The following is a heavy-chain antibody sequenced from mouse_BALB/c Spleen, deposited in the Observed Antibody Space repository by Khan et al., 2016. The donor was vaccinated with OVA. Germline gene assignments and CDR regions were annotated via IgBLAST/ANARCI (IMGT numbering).Heavy chain of an antibody. CDR3: VRHGGFPLYVDV. CDR2: IRSKSNNYAT. Sequence: EVQLVESGGGLVQPKGSLKLSCTASGFTLKTYAMNWVRQAPGKGLEWVARIRSKSNNYATYYADSVKDRFTISRDDSQNMLYLQMNNLKTEDTAIVYCVRHGGFPLYVDVWGAGTTVTVSS. CDR1: GFTLKTYA. J-gene: IGHJ1*01. V-gene: IGHV10-1*02.